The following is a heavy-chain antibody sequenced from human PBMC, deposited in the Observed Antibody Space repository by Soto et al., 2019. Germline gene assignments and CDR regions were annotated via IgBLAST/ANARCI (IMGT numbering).Heavy chain of an antibody. CDR1: GGSISNYY. Sequence: PSETLSLTCTVSGGSISNYYWSWIRQPPGKGLEWIGYIYYSGSPNYNPSLKSRVTISVDTSKNQFSLELRSVTAADTAVYYCARGGASGTYYSWFDPWGQGTLVTVS. CDR2: IYYSGSP. D-gene: IGHD3-10*01. V-gene: IGHV4-59*01. J-gene: IGHJ5*02. CDR3: ARGGASGTYYSWFDP.